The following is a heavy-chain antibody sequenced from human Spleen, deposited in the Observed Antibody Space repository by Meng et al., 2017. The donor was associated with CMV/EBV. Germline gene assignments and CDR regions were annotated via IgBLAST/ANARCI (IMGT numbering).Heavy chain of an antibody. Sequence: ASVKVSCKASGYTFTSYGISWVRQAPGQGLDWMGWTSVYDGRTNSAQKLQGRVTMTTDTSTSTAYMELRSLRFDDTAVYYCARAPPYCTVTSCSGNWFDPWGQGTLVTVSS. V-gene: IGHV1-18*01. D-gene: IGHD2-8*02. CDR2: TSVYDGRT. J-gene: IGHJ5*02. CDR1: GYTFTSYG. CDR3: ARAPPYCTVTSCSGNWFDP.